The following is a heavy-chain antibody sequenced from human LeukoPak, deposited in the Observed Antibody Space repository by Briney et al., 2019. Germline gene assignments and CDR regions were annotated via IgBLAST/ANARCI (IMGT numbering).Heavy chain of an antibody. CDR3: ARVGDIPPYGYYYYYGMDV. D-gene: IGHD3-10*01. CDR2: INPNSGGT. Sequence: GASVKVSCEASGYTFTGYYMHWVRQAPGQGLEWMGRINPNSGGTNYAQKFQGRVTMTRDTSISTAYMELSRLRSDDTAVYYCARVGDIPPYGYYYYYGMDVWGQGTTVTVSS. CDR1: GYTFTGYY. V-gene: IGHV1-2*06. J-gene: IGHJ6*02.